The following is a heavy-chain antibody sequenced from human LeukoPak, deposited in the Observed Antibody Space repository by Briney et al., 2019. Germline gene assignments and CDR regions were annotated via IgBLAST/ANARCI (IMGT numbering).Heavy chain of an antibody. V-gene: IGHV4-31*03. CDR1: GGSISSGGYY. CDR3: ARDRSRLVPAAISATDYYYGMDV. J-gene: IGHJ6*02. CDR2: IYHSGST. D-gene: IGHD2-2*01. Sequence: SQTLSLTCTVSGGSISSGGYYWSWIRQHPGKGLEWIGYIYHSGSTYYNPSLKSRVTISVDTSKNQFSLKLSSVTAADTAVYYCARDRSRLVPAAISATDYYYGMDVWGQGTTVTVSS.